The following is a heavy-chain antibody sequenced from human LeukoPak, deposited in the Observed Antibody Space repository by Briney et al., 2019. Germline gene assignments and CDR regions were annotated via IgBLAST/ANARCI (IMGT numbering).Heavy chain of an antibody. CDR3: ASGRPHRTYYFDY. CDR1: GYTFTSNY. Sequence: ASVKVSCKASGYTFTSNYIHWVRQAPGQGLEWMGMIYPGDGSTSYAQKFQGRVTVTRDTSTSTVHMELSGLRSEDTAVYYCASGRPHRTYYFDYWGQGTLVTVSS. D-gene: IGHD1-14*01. V-gene: IGHV1-46*01. CDR2: IYPGDGST. J-gene: IGHJ4*02.